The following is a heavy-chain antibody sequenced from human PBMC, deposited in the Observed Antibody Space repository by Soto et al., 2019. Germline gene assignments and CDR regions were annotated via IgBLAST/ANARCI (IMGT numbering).Heavy chain of an antibody. J-gene: IGHJ1*01. CDR3: ARSPRNYYALGSYSYFRH. CDR2: MNPNNGNT. CDR1: GYTFTSYG. D-gene: IGHD3-10*01. V-gene: IGHV1-8*01. Sequence: ASVKVSCKASGYTFTSYGISWVRQATGQGLEWMGWMNPNNGNTDYAPKFQGRVTMTMNTSIGTAYMELSSLRSEDTAVYYCARSPRNYYALGSYSYFRHWGQGTLVTSPQ.